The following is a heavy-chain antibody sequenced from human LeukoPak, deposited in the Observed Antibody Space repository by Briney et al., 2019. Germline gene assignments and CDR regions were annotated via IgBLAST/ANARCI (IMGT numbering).Heavy chain of an antibody. D-gene: IGHD2-2*01. CDR1: GFTFSSYA. CDR2: ISYDGSNK. J-gene: IGHJ4*02. V-gene: IGHV3-30*04. Sequence: HAGGSLRLSCAASGFTFSSYAMHWVRQAPGKGLEWVAVISYDGSNKYYADSVKGRFTISRDNSKNTLYLQMNSLRAEDTAVYYCARGEEYIVVVPAAEFDYWGQGALVTVSS. CDR3: ARGEEYIVVVPAAEFDY.